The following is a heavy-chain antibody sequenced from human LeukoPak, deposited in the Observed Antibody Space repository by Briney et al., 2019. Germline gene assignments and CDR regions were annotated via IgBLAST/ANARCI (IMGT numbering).Heavy chain of an antibody. Sequence: GGSLRLSCAASGFTFSSYAMSWVRQAPGKGLEWVSAISGSGGTTYYADSVKGRFTISRDNSKNTLYLQMNSLRAEDTAVYYCAKWGDIAAAGIGFDYWGQGTLVTVSS. CDR3: AKWGDIAAAGIGFDY. D-gene: IGHD6-13*01. CDR1: GFTFSSYA. J-gene: IGHJ4*02. CDR2: ISGSGGTT. V-gene: IGHV3-23*01.